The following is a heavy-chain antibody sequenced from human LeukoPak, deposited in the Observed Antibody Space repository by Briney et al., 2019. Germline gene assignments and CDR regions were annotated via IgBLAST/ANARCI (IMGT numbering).Heavy chain of an antibody. CDR2: ISSSGSTI. CDR1: GFTFSSYE. V-gene: IGHV3-48*03. D-gene: IGHD2-2*01. Sequence: GGSLRLSCAASGFTFSSYEMNWVRQAPGKGLEWVSYISSSGSTIYYADSVKGRFTISRDNAKNSLYLQMNSLRAEDTAVYYCARGTPMPYYYMDVWGKGTTVTVSS. CDR3: ARGTPMPYYYMDV. J-gene: IGHJ6*03.